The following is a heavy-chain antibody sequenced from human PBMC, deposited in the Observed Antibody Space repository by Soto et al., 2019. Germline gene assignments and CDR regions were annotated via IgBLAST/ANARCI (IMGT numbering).Heavy chain of an antibody. CDR3: AKGGPTVIYFDH. J-gene: IGHJ4*02. CDR2: IGGSGGHT. Sequence: EVQLLESGGGLVQPGGSLRLYCAASGFSFGSYAMSWVRQAPGKGLEWVSSIGGSGGHTHYAESVQGRFIISRDDSKKTLSLEINSLTVDDTAVYFCAKGGPTVIYFDHWGQGRLVSVSS. D-gene: IGHD4-17*01. CDR1: GFSFGSYA. V-gene: IGHV3-23*01.